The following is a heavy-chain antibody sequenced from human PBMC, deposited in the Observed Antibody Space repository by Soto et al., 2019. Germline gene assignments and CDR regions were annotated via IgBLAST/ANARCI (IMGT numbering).Heavy chain of an antibody. CDR2: IYPGDSDT. V-gene: IGHV5-51*01. J-gene: IGHJ6*02. CDR1: GYSFTNYW. CDR3: ARHGQAPHNGVVSAAPEDYFAMDV. Sequence: GESLKISCKASGYSFTNYWIGWVRQMPGKGLEWMGTIYPGDSDTRYSPSFQGQVTISADKSISTAYLQWSSLKASDTARYYCARHGQAPHNGVVSAAPEDYFAMDVWGQGTTVTVSS. D-gene: IGHD2-2*01.